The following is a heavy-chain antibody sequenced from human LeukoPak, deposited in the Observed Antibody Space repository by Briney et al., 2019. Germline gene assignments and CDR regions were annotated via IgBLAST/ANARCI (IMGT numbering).Heavy chain of an antibody. Sequence: ASVKVSCKASGGTFSSYAISWVRQAPGQGLEWMGGIIPIFGTANYAQKFQGRVTITTDESTSTAYMELSSLRSEDTAVYYCAREVAAAGPSTDYWGQGTLVTVSS. J-gene: IGHJ4*02. CDR1: GGTFSSYA. CDR2: IIPIFGTA. D-gene: IGHD6-13*01. CDR3: AREVAAAGPSTDY. V-gene: IGHV1-69*05.